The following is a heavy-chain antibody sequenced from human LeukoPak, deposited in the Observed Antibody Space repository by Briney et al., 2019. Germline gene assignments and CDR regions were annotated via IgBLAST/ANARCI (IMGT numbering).Heavy chain of an antibody. CDR3: ARSMGLGYFEF. J-gene: IGHJ4*01. CDR1: GDSVSSNSAA. Sequence: SRTLSLTCAISGDSVSSNSAAWNWLRQSPSRGLEWLGRTYYRSKWYNDYPVSVKSRITINPDTSKNQFSLQLNSVTPEDTAVYYCARSMGLGYFEFWGQGTLVTVSS. D-gene: IGHD3-16*01. V-gene: IGHV6-1*01. CDR2: TYYRSKWYN.